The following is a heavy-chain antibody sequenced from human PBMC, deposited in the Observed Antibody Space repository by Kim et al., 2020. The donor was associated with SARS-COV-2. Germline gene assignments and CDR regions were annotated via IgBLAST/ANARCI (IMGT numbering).Heavy chain of an antibody. Sequence: GGSLRLSCAASGFTFSSYGMHWVRQAPGKGLEWVAVISYDGSNKYYADSVKGRFTISRDNSKNTLYLQMNSLRAEDTAVYYCAKEAAAQTLSVAFDIWGQGTMVTVSS. J-gene: IGHJ3*02. CDR3: AKEAAAQTLSVAFDI. D-gene: IGHD6-25*01. CDR1: GFTFSSYG. CDR2: ISYDGSNK. V-gene: IGHV3-30*18.